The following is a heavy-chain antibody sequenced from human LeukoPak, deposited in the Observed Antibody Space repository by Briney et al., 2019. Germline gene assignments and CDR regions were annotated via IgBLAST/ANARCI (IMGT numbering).Heavy chain of an antibody. D-gene: IGHD2-2*01. J-gene: IGHJ5*02. Sequence: GGSLRLSCAASGFTFSTYVLTWVRQARGKGLEWVSTIGGSGGVTYYADSVKGRFTLSRDNSKNTLYLQMNSLRAEDTQVYYCAKDGGGGDWTSASCTNWFGPWGQGTLVTVSS. V-gene: IGHV3-23*01. CDR1: GFTFSTYV. CDR3: AKDGGGGDWTSASCTNWFGP. CDR2: IGGSGGVT.